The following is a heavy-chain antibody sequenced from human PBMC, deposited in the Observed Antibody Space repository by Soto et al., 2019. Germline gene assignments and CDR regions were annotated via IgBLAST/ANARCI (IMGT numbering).Heavy chain of an antibody. Sequence: QLQLVQSGAEVKKPGSSVKVSCKASGGNFRRYAISWVRQAPGQGLEWMGGILPIFGSPSHAQKFRDRVTITADESTSTAYLELTSLTSEDTAIYYCVFGDCTSSSCSYYFYGLDVCGQGTTVTVSS. J-gene: IGHJ6*02. CDR1: GGNFRRYA. CDR3: VFGDCTSSSCSYYFYGLDV. D-gene: IGHD2-2*01. V-gene: IGHV1-69*01. CDR2: ILPIFGSP.